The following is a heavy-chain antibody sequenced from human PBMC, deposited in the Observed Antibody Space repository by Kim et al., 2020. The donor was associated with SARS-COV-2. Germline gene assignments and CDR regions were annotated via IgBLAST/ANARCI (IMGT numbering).Heavy chain of an antibody. CDR3: TRRGMTFRDYMDV. Sequence: YAESVKGRFTISRDDSKNTAYLQMNSLKTEDTAVYYCTRRGMTFRDYMDVWGKGTTVTVSS. J-gene: IGHJ6*03. V-gene: IGHV3-73*01. D-gene: IGHD3-10*01.